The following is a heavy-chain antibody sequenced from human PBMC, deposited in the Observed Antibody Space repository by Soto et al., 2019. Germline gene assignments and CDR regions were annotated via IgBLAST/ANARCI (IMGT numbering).Heavy chain of an antibody. CDR2: IFYSGTT. CDR1: GGSVAGYF. V-gene: IGHV4-59*08. CDR3: ARHINVPVLKEGFDY. J-gene: IGHJ4*02. Sequence: SETLSLTCSVSGGSVAGYFWRWVRQPPGKGLEWIAYIFYSGTTFYNPSLRDRVTISVDTSRNQLSLEVDSVTAADTAVYFCARHINVPVLKEGFDYWGQGTLVTVSS. D-gene: IGHD2-2*01.